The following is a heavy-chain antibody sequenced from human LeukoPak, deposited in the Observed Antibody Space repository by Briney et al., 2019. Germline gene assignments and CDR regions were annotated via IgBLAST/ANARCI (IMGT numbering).Heavy chain of an antibody. J-gene: IGHJ2*01. CDR3: ARWVGVTTTWYLDV. V-gene: IGHV3-20*04. Sequence: PGGSLRLSCAASGFAFDDYGMSWVRQAPGKGLEWVSGINWSGATTGYADSVKGRFTISRDNAKNSLYLQMNSLRAEDTALYYCARWVGVTTTWYLDVWGRGTLVTVSS. D-gene: IGHD4-17*01. CDR2: INWSGATT. CDR1: GFAFDDYG.